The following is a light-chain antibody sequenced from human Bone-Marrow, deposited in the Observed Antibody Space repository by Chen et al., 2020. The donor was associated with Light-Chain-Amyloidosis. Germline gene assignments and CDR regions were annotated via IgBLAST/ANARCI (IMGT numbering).Light chain of an antibody. CDR1: STDVGSYNL. J-gene: IGLJ1*01. V-gene: IGLV2-23*01. Sequence: QSALTQPASVSGPPGQSLTIARTGPSTDVGSYNLVSWYQQYPGKPPKLIIYEDNKRPSGVSSRFSGSKSGNTASLTISGLQAEDESAYYCCSYASGNNFVFGTGTDVTVL. CDR2: EDN. CDR3: CSYASGNNFV.